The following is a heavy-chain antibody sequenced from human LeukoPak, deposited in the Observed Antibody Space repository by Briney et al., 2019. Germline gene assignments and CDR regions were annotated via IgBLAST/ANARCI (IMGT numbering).Heavy chain of an antibody. V-gene: IGHV4-31*03. CDR2: IYYSGTT. CDR1: GGSISSGDYC. CDR3: ARAEGRAGYNFGAFDF. J-gene: IGHJ3*01. Sequence: SQTLSLTCSVSGGSISSGDYCWGWIREHGGKGLEGIGYIYYSGTTYYNPSLKSRIPISIATSTDQFSLKLSSVTAADTAVYYCARAEGRAGYNFGAFDFWGQGTMVTVSS. D-gene: IGHD5-24*01.